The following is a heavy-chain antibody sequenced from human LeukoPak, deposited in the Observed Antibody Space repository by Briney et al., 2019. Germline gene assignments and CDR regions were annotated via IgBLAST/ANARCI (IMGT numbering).Heavy chain of an antibody. D-gene: IGHD2/OR15-2a*01. J-gene: IGHJ3*02. CDR1: GFPFYTYG. V-gene: IGHV3-64*01. Sequence: GGSLRLSCAASGFPFYTYGMHWVRQAPGKGLEYVSGIGPDGGTTYYTNSVKGRFTISRDNAKNTLYLQMNSLRAEDTAVYYCARDFTSPYYASNAFDIWGQGTMVTVSS. CDR3: ARDFTSPYYASNAFDI. CDR2: IGPDGGTT.